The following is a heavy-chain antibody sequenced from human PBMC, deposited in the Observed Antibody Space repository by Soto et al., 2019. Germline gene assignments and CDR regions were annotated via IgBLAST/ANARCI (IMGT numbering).Heavy chain of an antibody. D-gene: IGHD1-26*01. J-gene: IGHJ4*02. Sequence: EVQLLASGGGLVQPGGSLRLSCAASGFTFSDYAMSWVRQAPGKGLEWVSTIGGSGVTTYYADSVKGRFTISRDNSKNTVYLQMNSLRAEDTAVCYCARDSGRYQNNYFDFWGQGTLVTVSS. CDR2: IGGSGVTT. CDR1: GFTFSDYA. V-gene: IGHV3-23*01. CDR3: ARDSGRYQNNYFDF.